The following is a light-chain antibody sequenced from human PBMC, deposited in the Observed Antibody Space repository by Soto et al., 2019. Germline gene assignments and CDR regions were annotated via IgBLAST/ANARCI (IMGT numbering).Light chain of an antibody. J-gene: IGLJ2*01. CDR1: SSNIGAGYD. V-gene: IGLV1-40*01. CDR3: QSYDSSLSGVV. CDR2: GNS. Sequence: QPVLTQPPSVSGAPGQRVTISCTGSSSNIGAGYDVHWYQQLPGTAPKLLIYGNSNRPSGVPDQFSGSKSSTSASLVITGLQAEDEADYYCQSYDSSLSGVVFGGGTKLTVL.